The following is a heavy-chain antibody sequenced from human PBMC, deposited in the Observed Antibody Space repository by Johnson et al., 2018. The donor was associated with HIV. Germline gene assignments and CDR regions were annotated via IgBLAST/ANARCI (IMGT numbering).Heavy chain of an antibody. Sequence: QVQLVESGGGVVQPGGSLRLSCAASGFTFSSYGMHWVRQAPGKGLEWVAVISYHGGTKYSADSVKGRFSISRDNSENTVYLQMNSLRAEDTAVYYCARAFGSAFDIWGQGTMVTVSS. D-gene: IGHD1-14*01. V-gene: IGHV3-33*05. CDR2: ISYHGGTK. CDR3: ARAFGSAFDI. J-gene: IGHJ3*02. CDR1: GFTFSSYG.